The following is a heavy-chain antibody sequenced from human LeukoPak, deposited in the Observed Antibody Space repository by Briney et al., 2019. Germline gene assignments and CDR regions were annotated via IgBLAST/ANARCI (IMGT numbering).Heavy chain of an antibody. J-gene: IGHJ6*03. CDR1: GYTFMSDD. D-gene: IGHD2-2*01. V-gene: IGHV1-8*01. CDR2: MNPNNGHT. Sequence: ASVKVSCKASGYTFMSDDINWVRQALGQGLEWMGWMNPNNGHTGYAQKFQGRVTMTRDTSISTAYMELSSLRSEDTAVYYCARTPGYCSSTSCATYYMDVWGKGTTVTVSS. CDR3: ARTPGYCSSTSCATYYMDV.